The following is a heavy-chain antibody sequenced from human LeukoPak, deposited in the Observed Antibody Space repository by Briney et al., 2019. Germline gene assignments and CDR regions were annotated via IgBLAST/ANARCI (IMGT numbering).Heavy chain of an antibody. CDR1: GVSIRSYY. Sequence: SETLSLTCTVTGVSIRSYYWSWIRQPPGKGLEWIGNIYYSGSTDYNPALKRRVTMSMDTSMSQFSLKLSSMTAADTAVYYCARRTSGSYYFDFWGQGALVTVSS. CDR2: IYYSGST. V-gene: IGHV4-59*08. CDR3: ARRTSGSYYFDF. J-gene: IGHJ4*02. D-gene: IGHD1-1*01.